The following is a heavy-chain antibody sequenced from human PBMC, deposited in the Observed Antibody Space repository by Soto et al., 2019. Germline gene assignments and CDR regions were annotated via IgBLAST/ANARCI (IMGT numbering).Heavy chain of an antibody. Sequence: PGGSLRLSCAASGFTFSSYGMHWVRQAPGKGLEWVAVISYDGSNKYYADSVKGRFTISRDNSKNTLYLQMNSLRAEDTAVYYCAKESYYDSSGYYSSPYYFDYWGQGTLVTVSS. J-gene: IGHJ4*02. CDR1: GFTFSSYG. D-gene: IGHD3-22*01. CDR2: ISYDGSNK. CDR3: AKESYYDSSGYYSSPYYFDY. V-gene: IGHV3-30*18.